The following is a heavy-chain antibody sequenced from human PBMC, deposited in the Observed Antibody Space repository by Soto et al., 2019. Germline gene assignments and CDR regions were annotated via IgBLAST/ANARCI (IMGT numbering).Heavy chain of an antibody. V-gene: IGHV4-39*01. J-gene: IGHJ4*02. CDR1: SGSISSSGYY. Sequence: SETLSLTCSVSSGSISSSGYYWDWIRQPPGKGLEWIGSIDRSAATYYNPSLKGRVTMSVDTSKNQFSLRLTSVSAADTAVYYCARQVSYSDSLRNYFDKWGQGTLVTVSS. CDR3: ARQVSYSDSLRNYFDK. CDR2: IDRSAAT. D-gene: IGHD3-3*01.